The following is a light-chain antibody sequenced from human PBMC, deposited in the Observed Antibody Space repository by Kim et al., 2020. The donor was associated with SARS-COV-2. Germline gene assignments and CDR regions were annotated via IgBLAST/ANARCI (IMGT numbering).Light chain of an antibody. Sequence: DIQMTQSPSSLSASVGDRVTITCRASQSIDTYLNWYQQRPGKAPKLLIYGASNLQSGVPSRFSGSGSGTDLTLTITSLQPEDQATYYCQHSHSNPPTFGQGTKLEIK. CDR2: GAS. J-gene: IGKJ2*01. CDR1: QSIDTY. V-gene: IGKV1-39*01. CDR3: QHSHSNPPT.